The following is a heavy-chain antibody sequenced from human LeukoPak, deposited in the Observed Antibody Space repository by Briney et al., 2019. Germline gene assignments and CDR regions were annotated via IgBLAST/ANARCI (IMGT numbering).Heavy chain of an antibody. Sequence: SETLSLTCIVSGDSISNGNHYWNWIRQPGEKGLEWIGRIYTSGSTDYNPSLESRVTISVDTSNNQFSLKLYSVTAADTAVYYCARGGDYVRASYFDPWGQGTLVTVSS. CDR1: GDSISNGNHY. D-gene: IGHD3-10*02. V-gene: IGHV4-61*02. CDR3: ARGGDYVRASYFDP. J-gene: IGHJ5*02. CDR2: IYTSGST.